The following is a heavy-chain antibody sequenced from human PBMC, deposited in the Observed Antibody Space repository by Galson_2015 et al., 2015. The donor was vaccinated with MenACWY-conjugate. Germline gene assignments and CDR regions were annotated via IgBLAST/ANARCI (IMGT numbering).Heavy chain of an antibody. D-gene: IGHD3-10*01. J-gene: IGHJ5*02. Sequence: SLRLSCAASGFTFSSYWMSWVRQAPGKGLEWVANIKQDGSEKYYVDSVKGRFTISRDNAKNSLYLQMNSPRAEDTAVYYCARGGPGSWVDNWFDPWGQGTLVTVSS. CDR2: IKQDGSEK. CDR1: GFTFSSYW. V-gene: IGHV3-7*03. CDR3: ARGGPGSWVDNWFDP.